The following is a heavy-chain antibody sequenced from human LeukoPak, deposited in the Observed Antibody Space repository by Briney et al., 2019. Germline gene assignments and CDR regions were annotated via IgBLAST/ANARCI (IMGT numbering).Heavy chain of an antibody. D-gene: IGHD3-10*01. V-gene: IGHV4-39*01. Sequence: SETLSLTCTVSGGSISSSSYYWGWIRQPPGKGLEWIGNIYYSGSTYYNPSLKSRVTISLDTSKNQFSLKLSSVTAADTAVYYGASVRRGFGESSKYYAYYYMGVWGKGTTVTISS. CDR3: ASVRRGFGESSKYYAYYYMGV. CDR1: GGSISSSSYY. J-gene: IGHJ6*03. CDR2: IYYSGST.